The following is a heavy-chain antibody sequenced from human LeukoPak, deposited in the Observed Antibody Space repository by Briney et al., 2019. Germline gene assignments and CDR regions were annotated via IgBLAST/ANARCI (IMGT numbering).Heavy chain of an antibody. CDR1: GASISTTNYY. CDR3: ARHRGRNGGYSFDD. Sequence: SETLSLTCSVSGASISTTNYYWGWIRQPPGKGLEWIGGIYYTGSTYNSPSLKGRVTVSVDTSKNHFSLRLNSVTAADTAVYYCARHRGRNGGYSFDDWGQGTLVTVSS. J-gene: IGHJ4*02. V-gene: IGHV4-39*01. D-gene: IGHD2-8*01. CDR2: IYYTGST.